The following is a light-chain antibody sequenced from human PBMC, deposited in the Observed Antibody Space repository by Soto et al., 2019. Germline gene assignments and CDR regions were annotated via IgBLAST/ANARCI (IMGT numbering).Light chain of an antibody. CDR3: QQYQNLWT. CDR2: GAS. CDR1: QSFNSIY. Sequence: EIVLTQSPGTLSLSPGERATLSCRASQSFNSIYLAWYQQKPGQAPRLLIYGASSRATGIPDRFSGSGSGTEFTLTITSLQSEDFALYYCQQYQNLWTFGQGTKVDIK. J-gene: IGKJ1*01. V-gene: IGKV3-20*01.